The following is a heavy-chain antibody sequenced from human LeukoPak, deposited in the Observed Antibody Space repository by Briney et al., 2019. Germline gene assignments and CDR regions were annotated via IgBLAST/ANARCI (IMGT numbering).Heavy chain of an antibody. CDR2: IKQDGSEK. CDR1: GFTFSSYW. J-gene: IGHJ4*02. D-gene: IGHD6-13*01. Sequence: GGSLRLSCAASGFTFSSYWMSWVRQAPGKGLEWVANIKQDGSEKYYVDSVKGRFTISRDNSKNTLYLQMNSLRAEDTAVYYCAKDLSSSWSSTLFDYWGQGTLVTVSS. V-gene: IGHV3-7*03. CDR3: AKDLSSSWSSTLFDY.